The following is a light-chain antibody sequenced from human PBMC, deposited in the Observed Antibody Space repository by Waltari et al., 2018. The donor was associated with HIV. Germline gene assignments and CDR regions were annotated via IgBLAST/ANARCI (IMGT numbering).Light chain of an antibody. J-gene: IGLJ2*01. CDR3: TSYSLTNTLL. Sequence: QSALTHPASVSGSPGPSITISCTGASRDLGFKFVSWYLHHPGNAPRLLIYGVTARPSGISSRFSGSKSGDTASLTISGLRFEDEADYYCTSYSLTNTLLFGGGTTLTVL. CDR1: SRDLGFKF. CDR2: GVT. V-gene: IGLV2-14*01.